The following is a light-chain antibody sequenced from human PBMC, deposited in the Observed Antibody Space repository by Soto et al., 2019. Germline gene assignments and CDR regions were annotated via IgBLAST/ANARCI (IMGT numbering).Light chain of an antibody. CDR3: QQYGRSPFN. Sequence: EIVLTQSPGTLSLSPGERATLSCRASKSVNSNYLAWFQQHPGQPPRLLIFGASSRAIGITDRFSGSGTETDFTLSITRLEPEDFGVYYCQQYGRSPFNFGQGTRLEIK. CDR1: KSVNSNY. V-gene: IGKV3-20*01. J-gene: IGKJ5*01. CDR2: GAS.